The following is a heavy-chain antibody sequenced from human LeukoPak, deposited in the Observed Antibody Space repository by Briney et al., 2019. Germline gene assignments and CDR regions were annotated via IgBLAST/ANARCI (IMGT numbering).Heavy chain of an antibody. Sequence: GASVKVSCKASGGTFSSYAISWVRQAPGQGLEWMGGIIPIFGTANYAQKFQGRVTITTDESTSTAYMELSSLRSEDTAVYYCARRSRSSSVGYYYYYMDVWGKGTTVTVSS. CDR2: IIPIFGTA. V-gene: IGHV1-69*05. D-gene: IGHD6-6*01. J-gene: IGHJ6*03. CDR3: ARRSRSSSVGYYYYYMDV. CDR1: GGTFSSYA.